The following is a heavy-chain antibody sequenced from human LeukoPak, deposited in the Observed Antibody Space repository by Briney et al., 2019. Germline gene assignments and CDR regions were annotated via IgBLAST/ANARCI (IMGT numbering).Heavy chain of an antibody. Sequence: PGGSLRLSCAASGFTFNIYAMHWVRQAPGKGLEWVAVISYDGSKTYYADSVKGRFTISRDNSKNTLYLQMNSLRADETALYYCARTMYITGSSDFDYWGQGTLVTVSS. CDR2: ISYDGSKT. J-gene: IGHJ4*02. D-gene: IGHD1-26*01. CDR3: ARTMYITGSSDFDY. V-gene: IGHV3-30-3*01. CDR1: GFTFNIYA.